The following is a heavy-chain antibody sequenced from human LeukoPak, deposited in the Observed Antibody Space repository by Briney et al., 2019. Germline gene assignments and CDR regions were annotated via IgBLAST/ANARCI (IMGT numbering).Heavy chain of an antibody. CDR2: INHSGST. D-gene: IGHD2-8*01. V-gene: IGHV4-34*01. CDR1: GGSISSYY. J-gene: IGHJ4*02. Sequence: SETLSLTCTVSGGSISSYYWSWIRQPPGKGLEWIGEINHSGSTNYNPSLKSRVTISVDTSKNQFSLKLSSVTAADTAVYYCARVVGVRAETFDHWGQGTLVTVSS. CDR3: ARVVGVRAETFDH.